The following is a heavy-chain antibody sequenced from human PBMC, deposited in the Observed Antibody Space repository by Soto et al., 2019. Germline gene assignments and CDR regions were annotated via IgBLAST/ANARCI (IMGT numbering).Heavy chain of an antibody. V-gene: IGHV3-30*18. CDR1: GFTFSSYG. J-gene: IGHJ6*03. D-gene: IGHD2-15*01. Sequence: GGSLRLSCAASGFTFSSYGMPWVRQAPGKGLEWVAVISYDGSNKYYADSVKGRFTISRDNSKNTLYLQMNSLRAEDTAVYYCAKDPVRSGVYYYYYMDVWGKGTTVTVSS. CDR2: ISYDGSNK. CDR3: AKDPVRSGVYYYYYMDV.